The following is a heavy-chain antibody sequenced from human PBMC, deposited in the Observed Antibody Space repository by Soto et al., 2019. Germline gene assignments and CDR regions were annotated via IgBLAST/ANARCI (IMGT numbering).Heavy chain of an antibody. V-gene: IGHV4-34*01. CDR2: INHSGGT. CDR3: ARVTGSSSWYDNWFDP. J-gene: IGHJ5*02. D-gene: IGHD6-13*01. CDR1: GGSFSGYY. Sequence: QVQLQQWGAGLLKPSETLSLTCAVYGGSFSGYYWSWIRQPPGKGLEWIGEINHSGGTNYNPSLKSRVTISVDTSKNQFSLKLSSVTAADTAVYYCARVTGSSSWYDNWFDPWGQGTLVTVSS.